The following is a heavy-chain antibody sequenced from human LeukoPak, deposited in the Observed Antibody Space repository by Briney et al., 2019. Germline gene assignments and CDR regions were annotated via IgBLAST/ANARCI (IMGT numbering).Heavy chain of an antibody. CDR2: IYYSGST. Sequence: SETLSLTCTVSGGSISSYYWSWIRQPPGKGLEWIGYIYYSGSTNYNPSLKSRVTISVDTSKNHFSLRLSSVTAADAAVYYCARGTRLDYWGQGTLVTVSS. CDR1: GGSISSYY. J-gene: IGHJ4*02. V-gene: IGHV4-59*01. D-gene: IGHD2-2*01. CDR3: ARGTRLDY.